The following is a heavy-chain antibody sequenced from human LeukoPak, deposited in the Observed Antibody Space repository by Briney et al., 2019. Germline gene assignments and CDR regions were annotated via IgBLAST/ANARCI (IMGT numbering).Heavy chain of an antibody. V-gene: IGHV3-33*01. CDR3: ARGDYYDSSPFDY. D-gene: IGHD3-22*01. J-gene: IGHJ4*02. CDR1: GFTFSSYG. CDR2: IWYDGSNK. Sequence: GGSLRLSCATSGFTFSSYGMHWVRQAPGKGLEWVAVIWYDGSNKYYADSVKGRFTISRDNSKNTLYLQMNSLRAEDTAVYYCARGDYYDSSPFDYWGQGTLVTVSS.